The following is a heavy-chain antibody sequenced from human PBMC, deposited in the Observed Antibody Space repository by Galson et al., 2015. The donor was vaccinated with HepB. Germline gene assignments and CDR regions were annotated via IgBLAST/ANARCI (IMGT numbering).Heavy chain of an antibody. Sequence: SLRLSCAASGFTFSSNAMTWVRQAPGKGLEWVSGISGSGGSTFYADSVKGRFTISRDNSKNTLYLQMNSLRAEDTAVYYCAKGKGWFAADWGQGTLVTVSS. J-gene: IGHJ4*02. CDR1: GFTFSSNA. CDR3: AKGKGWFAAD. D-gene: IGHD3-10*01. V-gene: IGHV3-23*01. CDR2: ISGSGGST.